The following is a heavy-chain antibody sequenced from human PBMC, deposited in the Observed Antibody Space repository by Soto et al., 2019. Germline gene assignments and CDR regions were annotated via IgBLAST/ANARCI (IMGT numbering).Heavy chain of an antibody. CDR1: GFIFSSYA. J-gene: IGHJ4*02. CDR2: MSGSGDST. Sequence: GGSLRLSCAASGFIFSSYAMSWVRQAPGKGLEWVSAMSGSGDSTYYADSVKGRFTISRDNSKNMLYLQMNSLRTEDTALYYCAKVRSTVVVAAANYWGQGTMVTVSS. CDR3: AKVRSTVVVAAANY. V-gene: IGHV3-23*01. D-gene: IGHD2-15*01.